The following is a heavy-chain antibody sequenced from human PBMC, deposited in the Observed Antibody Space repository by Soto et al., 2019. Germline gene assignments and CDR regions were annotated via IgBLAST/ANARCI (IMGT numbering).Heavy chain of an antibody. CDR1: GFSFDDYT. Sequence: GSLRLSCAASGFSFDDYTMHWVRQAPGKGLEWVSLISWDGGSTYYADSVKGRFTISRDNSKNSLYLQMNSLRTEVTALYYCSKDYGSGSYYPSYFDYWGQGTLVTVSS. V-gene: IGHV3-43*01. CDR2: ISWDGGST. CDR3: SKDYGSGSYYPSYFDY. D-gene: IGHD3-10*01. J-gene: IGHJ4*02.